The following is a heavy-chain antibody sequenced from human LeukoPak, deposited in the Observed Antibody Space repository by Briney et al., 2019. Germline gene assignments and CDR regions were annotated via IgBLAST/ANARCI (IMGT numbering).Heavy chain of an antibody. CDR3: ARGDNGDYV. D-gene: IGHD4-17*01. CDR2: ISSSSSYI. CDR1: GFTFRNYN. Sequence: GGSLRLSRAASGFTFRNYNMNWVRQAPGKGLEWVSSISSSSSYIYYADSVKGRFTISRDNAKKSLYLQMNSLRDEDTAVYYCARGDNGDYVWGQGSLVTVSS. V-gene: IGHV3-21*01. J-gene: IGHJ4*02.